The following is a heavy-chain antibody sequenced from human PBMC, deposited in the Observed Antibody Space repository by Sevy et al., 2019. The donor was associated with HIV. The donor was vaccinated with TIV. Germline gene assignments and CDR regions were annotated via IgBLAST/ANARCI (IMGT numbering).Heavy chain of an antibody. CDR1: GFTFSGSA. CDR2: IRSRVNSHAT. J-gene: IGHJ4*02. D-gene: IGHD3-9*01. CDR3: TASMKTDVLRYFDWLEEPPFDH. Sequence: GGSLRLSCAASGFTFSGSAMHWVRQASGKGLEWVGRIRSRVNSHATAYAASVKGRFTISRDDSENTAFLQMSSPKTEDTAVYYCTASMKTDVLRYFDWLEEPPFDHWGQGTLVTVSS. V-gene: IGHV3-73*01.